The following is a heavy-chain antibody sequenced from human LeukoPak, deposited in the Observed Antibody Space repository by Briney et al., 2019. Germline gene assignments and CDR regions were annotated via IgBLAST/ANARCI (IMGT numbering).Heavy chain of an antibody. V-gene: IGHV4-34*01. J-gene: IGHJ3*02. Sequence: SETLSLTCAVYGGSFSGYYWSWIRQPPGKGLEWIGEINHSGSTNYNPSLKSRVTISVDTSKNQFSLNLSSVTAADTALYYCTFRGGWNAFDTWGQGTMVTVSS. CDR3: TFRGGWNAFDT. D-gene: IGHD3-10*01. CDR2: INHSGST. CDR1: GGSFSGYY.